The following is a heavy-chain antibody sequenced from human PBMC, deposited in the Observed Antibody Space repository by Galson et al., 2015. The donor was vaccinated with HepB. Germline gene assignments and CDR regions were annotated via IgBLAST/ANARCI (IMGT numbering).Heavy chain of an antibody. CDR2: INSDGSST. CDR1: GFTFSSYW. CDR3: AREPLEYLGMDV. J-gene: IGHJ6*02. V-gene: IGHV3-74*01. Sequence: SLRLSCAASGFTFSSYWMHWVRQAPGKGLVWVSRINSDGSSTSYADSVKGRFTISRDNAKNTLYLQMNSLRAEDTAVYYCAREPLEYLGMDVWGQGTTVTVSS. D-gene: IGHD3-3*01.